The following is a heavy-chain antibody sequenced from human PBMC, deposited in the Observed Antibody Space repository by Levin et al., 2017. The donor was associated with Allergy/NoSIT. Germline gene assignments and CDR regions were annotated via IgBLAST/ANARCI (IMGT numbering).Heavy chain of an antibody. CDR2: IHSSGST. Sequence: PSETLSLTCTVSGGSISNYYWSWIRQPPGKGLEWIAYIHSSGSTNYNPSLKSRLTVSLDTSKNQFSLELSSVTAADTAVYYCARHPQYYDWTGSYPPADFDYWGQGTLVTVSS. V-gene: IGHV4-59*01. D-gene: IGHD3-22*01. CDR1: GGSISNYY. J-gene: IGHJ4*02. CDR3: ARHPQYYDWTGSYPPADFDY.